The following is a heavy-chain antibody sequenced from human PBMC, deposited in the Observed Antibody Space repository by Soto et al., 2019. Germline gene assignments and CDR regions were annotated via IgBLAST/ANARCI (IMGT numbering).Heavy chain of an antibody. CDR2: IYSGGNT. J-gene: IGHJ3*02. Sequence: PGGSLRLSCAASGFTVSSNYMSWVRQAPGKGLEWVSVIYSGGNTNYADSVKGRFTISRHNSKNTLYLQMNSLRTEDTAIYYCARWTAATGLDIWGQGTMVTVSS. D-gene: IGHD2-15*01. CDR3: ARWTAATGLDI. CDR1: GFTVSSNY. V-gene: IGHV3-53*04.